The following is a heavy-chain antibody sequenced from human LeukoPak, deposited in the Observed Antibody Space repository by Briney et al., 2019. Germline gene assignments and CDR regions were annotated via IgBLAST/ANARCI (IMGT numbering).Heavy chain of an antibody. V-gene: IGHV3-73*01. J-gene: IGHJ4*02. CDR2: VRSKANSYAT. Sequence: PGGSLRLSCAASGFTFSGSAMHWVRQASGKGLECVGRVRSKANSYATAYAASVKGRFTISRDDSKNTAYLQMNSLKTEDTAVYYCTRLIVDSSGYSFDFWGQGTLVTVSS. D-gene: IGHD3-22*01. CDR3: TRLIVDSSGYSFDF. CDR1: GFTFSGSA.